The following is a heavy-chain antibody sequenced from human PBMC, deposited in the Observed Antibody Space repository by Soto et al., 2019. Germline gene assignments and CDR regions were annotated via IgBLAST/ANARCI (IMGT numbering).Heavy chain of an antibody. J-gene: IGHJ5*02. V-gene: IGHV4-31*03. CDR3: ARVGDLLWPVDP. CDR2: IYYSGST. CDR1: GGSISSGGYY. D-gene: IGHD3-10*01. Sequence: QVQLQESGPGLVKPSQTLSLTCTVSGGSISSGGYYWSWIRQHPGKGLEWIGYIYYSGSTYYNPSLKSRVTISVDTSKNQFALNLSSVTAADTAVYYCARVGDLLWPVDPWGQGTLVTVSS.